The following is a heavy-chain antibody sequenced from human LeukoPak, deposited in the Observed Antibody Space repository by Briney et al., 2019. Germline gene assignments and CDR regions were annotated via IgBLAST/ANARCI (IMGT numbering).Heavy chain of an antibody. CDR2: IYYSGST. CDR3: ARVRYHNRAARPRYWFDP. D-gene: IGHD6-6*01. Sequence: PSETLSLTCTVSGGSISSSSYYWGWIRQPPGKGLEWIGSIYYSGSTYYNPSLKSRVTISVDTSKNQFSLKLSSVTAADTAVYYCARVRYHNRAARPRYWFDPWGQGTLVTVSS. J-gene: IGHJ5*02. CDR1: GGSISSSSYY. V-gene: IGHV4-39*07.